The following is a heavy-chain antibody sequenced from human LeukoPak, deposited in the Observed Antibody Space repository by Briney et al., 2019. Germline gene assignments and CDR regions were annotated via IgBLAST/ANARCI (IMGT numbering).Heavy chain of an antibody. CDR1: GFTFSSYA. CDR3: IKGKLDSSGYYYYFDY. D-gene: IGHD3-22*01. J-gene: IGHJ4*02. Sequence: GGSLRLSCSASGFTFSSYAMQWVRQAPGKGLEYVSAISSNGGSTYYADSVKGRFTISRNNSKDTLYLQMSRMRAEDTAVYYAIKGKLDSSGYYYYFDYWGQGTLVTVSS. V-gene: IGHV3-64D*06. CDR2: ISSNGGST.